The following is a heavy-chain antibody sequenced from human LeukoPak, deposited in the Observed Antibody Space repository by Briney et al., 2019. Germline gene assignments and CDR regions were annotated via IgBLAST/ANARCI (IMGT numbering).Heavy chain of an antibody. CDR3: ARDLGKGRYLDY. V-gene: IGHV3-33*01. CDR2: IWYDGSNK. D-gene: IGHD4-23*01. Sequence: PGGSLRLSCAASGFTFSSHGMHWVRQAPGKGLEWVAVIWYDGSNKYYADSVKGRFTISRDNSKNTLYLQVNSLRAEDTAVYYCARDLGKGRYLDYWGQGTLVTVSS. J-gene: IGHJ4*02. CDR1: GFTFSSHG.